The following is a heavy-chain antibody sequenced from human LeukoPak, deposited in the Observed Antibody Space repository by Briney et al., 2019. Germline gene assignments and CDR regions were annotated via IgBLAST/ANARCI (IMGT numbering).Heavy chain of an antibody. D-gene: IGHD2-15*01. CDR1: GGSFSGYY. CDR2: INHSGST. CDR3: ARGREVARDFDY. V-gene: IGHV4-34*01. Sequence: PETLSLTCVVYGGSFSGYYWSWIRQPPGKGLEWIGEINHSGSTSYNPSLRSRVTISVDTSKNQFSLKLTTVTAADTAVYYCARGREVARDFDYWGQRTLVSVSS. J-gene: IGHJ4*02.